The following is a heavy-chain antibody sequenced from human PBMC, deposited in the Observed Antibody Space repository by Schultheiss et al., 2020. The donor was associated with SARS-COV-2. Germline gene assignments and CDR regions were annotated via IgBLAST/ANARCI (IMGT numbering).Heavy chain of an antibody. CDR2: INHSGST. J-gene: IGHJ4*02. D-gene: IGHD5-18*01. Sequence: SETLSLTCTVSGGSISGYYWSWIRQPPGKGLEWIGEINHSGSTNYNPSLKSRVTMSVDTSKNQFSLKLSSVTAADTAVYYCARLGYSYGYLDYWGQGTLVTVSS. CDR1: GGSISGYY. V-gene: IGHV4-34*01. CDR3: ARLGYSYGYLDY.